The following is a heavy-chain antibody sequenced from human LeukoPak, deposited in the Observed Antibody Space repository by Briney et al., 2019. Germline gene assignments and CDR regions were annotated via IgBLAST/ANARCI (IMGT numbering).Heavy chain of an antibody. V-gene: IGHV1-69*13. CDR2: IIPIFGTA. CDR3: ARGFSDNWNDNHAFDI. CDR1: GGTFSSYA. Sequence: SVKVSCKASGGTFSSYAISWVRQAPGQGLEWMGGIIPIFGTANYAQKFQGRVTITADESTSTAYMELSSLRSEDTAVYYCARGFSDNWNDNHAFDIWGQGTMVTVSS. J-gene: IGHJ3*02. D-gene: IGHD1-20*01.